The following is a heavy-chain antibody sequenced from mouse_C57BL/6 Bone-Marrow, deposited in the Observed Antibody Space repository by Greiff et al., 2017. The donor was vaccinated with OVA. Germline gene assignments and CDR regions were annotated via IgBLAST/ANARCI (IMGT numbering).Heavy chain of an antibody. CDR1: GYAFTNYL. CDR2: INPGSGGT. J-gene: IGHJ3*01. V-gene: IGHV1-54*01. D-gene: IGHD2-3*01. Sequence: VQLVESGAELVRPGTSVKVSCKASGYAFTNYLIEWVKQRPGQGLEWIGVINPGSGGTNYNEKFKGKATLTADKSSSTAYMQLSSLTSEDSAVYFCARSKGWLLPAYWGQGTLVTVSA. CDR3: ARSKGWLLPAY.